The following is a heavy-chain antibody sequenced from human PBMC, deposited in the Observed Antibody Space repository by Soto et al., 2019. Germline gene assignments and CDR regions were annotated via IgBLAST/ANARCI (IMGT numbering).Heavy chain of an antibody. V-gene: IGHV4-59*01. CDR2: IYYSGRT. CDR3: ARYAGSSWFDH. Sequence: SETLSLTCTVSSGSISTYYRSWIRQPPGKGLEWIGYIYYSGRTNYNPSLKSRVTISLDTSRNQFSLKLSSVTAADTAVYYCARYAGSSWFDHWGQGTLVTVSS. D-gene: IGHD6-13*01. J-gene: IGHJ5*02. CDR1: SGSISTYY.